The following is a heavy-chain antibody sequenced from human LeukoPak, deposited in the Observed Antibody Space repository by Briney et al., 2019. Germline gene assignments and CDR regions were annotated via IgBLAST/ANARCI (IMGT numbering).Heavy chain of an antibody. V-gene: IGHV4-61*02. CDR1: GGSISSGSYY. J-gene: IGHJ4*02. CDR2: IYTSGST. Sequence: SETLSLTCTVSGGSISSGSYYWSWIRQPAGKGLEWIGRIYTSGSTNYNPSLKSRVTISVDTSKNQFSLKLSSVTAADTAVYYCATLLSRPFGDYPTDYWGQGTLVTVSS. D-gene: IGHD4-17*01. CDR3: ATLLSRPFGDYPTDY.